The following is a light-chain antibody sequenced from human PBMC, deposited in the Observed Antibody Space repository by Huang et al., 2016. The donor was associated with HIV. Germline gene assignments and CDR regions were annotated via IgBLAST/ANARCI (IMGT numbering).Light chain of an antibody. CDR3: QQRSNLLT. Sequence: EIVLTQSPATLSLSPGERATLSCRASQSVNNYLGWYHQKRGQAPRLLIYDTSSRATGVPARFSGSGSGTAFTLTISSLEPEDFAVYYCQQRSNLLTFGGGTKVEI. CDR1: QSVNNY. J-gene: IGKJ4*01. CDR2: DTS. V-gene: IGKV3-11*01.